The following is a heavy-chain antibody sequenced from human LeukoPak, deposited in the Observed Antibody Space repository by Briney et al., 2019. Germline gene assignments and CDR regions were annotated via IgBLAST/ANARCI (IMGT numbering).Heavy chain of an antibody. CDR1: GGTFSSYA. J-gene: IGHJ4*02. D-gene: IGHD3-22*01. CDR3: AIPDPYYYDSSGYYPFDY. CDR2: IIPIFGTA. V-gene: IGHV1-69*13. Sequence: SVKVSCKASGGTFSSYAISWVRQAPGQGLEWMGGIIPIFGTANYAQKFQGRVTITADESTSTAYMELRSLRSDDTAVYYCAIPDPYYYDSSGYYPFDYWGQGTLVTVSS.